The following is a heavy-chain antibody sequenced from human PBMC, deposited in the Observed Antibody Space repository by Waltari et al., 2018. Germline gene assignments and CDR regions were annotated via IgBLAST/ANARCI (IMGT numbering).Heavy chain of an antibody. Sequence: EVQLVESGGGLVKPGRSLRLSCTASGFTFRAYTMSWFRQAPGKGLEWVGLIRSKTYRGTTQYAASVEGRFTISRDDSKSIAYLQMNGLKTEDTAVYYCSREEVTTGGYFDYWGQGTLVTVSS. J-gene: IGHJ4*02. V-gene: IGHV3-49*05. CDR2: IRSKTYRGTT. CDR1: GFTFRAYT. D-gene: IGHD4-4*01. CDR3: SREEVTTGGYFDY.